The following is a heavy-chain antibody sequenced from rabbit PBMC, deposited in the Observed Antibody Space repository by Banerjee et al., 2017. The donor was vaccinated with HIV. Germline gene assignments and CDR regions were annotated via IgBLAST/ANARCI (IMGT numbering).Heavy chain of an antibody. CDR2: IYTGSGST. D-gene: IGHD4-1*01. J-gene: IGHJ4*01. CDR3: ARGDHSSGWGYRL. V-gene: IGHV1S45*01. CDR1: GFSLSSSYD. Sequence: QEHLVESGGGLVQPEGSLTLTCTASGFSLSSSYDMCWVRQAPGKGLEWIGCIYTGSGSTFYASWAKGRFTISRTSSTTVTLQLNSLTAADTATYFCARGDHSSGWGYRLWGPGTLVTVS.